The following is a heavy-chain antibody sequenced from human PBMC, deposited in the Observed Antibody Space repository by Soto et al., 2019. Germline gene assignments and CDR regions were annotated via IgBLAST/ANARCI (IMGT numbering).Heavy chain of an antibody. CDR1: GLTFSSSG. CDR3: AQLRTYGWSSFGSRLYDY. Sequence: GGSMNLPRAACGLTFSSSGMTLARPPQGNGLEWVSGITKTGDNTYYADSVKGRSTISRDNSKNTLFLQMRSRGAEDTVVYYCAQLRTYGWSSFGSRLYDYWGQGTLVTVSS. J-gene: IGHJ4*02. CDR2: ITKTGDNT. D-gene: IGHD1-26*01. V-gene: IGHV3-23*01.